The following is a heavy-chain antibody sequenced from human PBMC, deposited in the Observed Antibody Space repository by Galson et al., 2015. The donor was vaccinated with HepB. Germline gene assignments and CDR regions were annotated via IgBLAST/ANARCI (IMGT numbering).Heavy chain of an antibody. D-gene: IGHD1-7*01. CDR2: IIPIFGTA. J-gene: IGHJ4*02. CDR1: GGTFSSYA. V-gene: IGHV1-69*13. Sequence: SVKVSCKASGGTFSSYAISWVRQAPGQGLEWMGGIIPIFGTANYAQKFQGRVTITADESTSTAYMELSSLRSEDTAVYYCASPSQVGANWNYVIQYFDYWGQGTLVTVSS. CDR3: ASPSQVGANWNYVIQYFDY.